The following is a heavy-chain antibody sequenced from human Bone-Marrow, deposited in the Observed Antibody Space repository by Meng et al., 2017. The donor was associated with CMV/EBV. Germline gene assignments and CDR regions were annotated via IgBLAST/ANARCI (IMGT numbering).Heavy chain of an antibody. CDR2: IDHSGST. Sequence: GSLRFSCAVYGGSFSAYYWSWIRQPPGKGLEWIGEIDHSGSTNYHPSLKSRVTISVDTSKNQFSLKLSSVTAADTAVYYCARNGPTYCSSTSCSLDPFDYWGQGTLVTVSS. J-gene: IGHJ4*02. V-gene: IGHV4-34*01. D-gene: IGHD2-2*01. CDR1: GGSFSAYY. CDR3: ARNGPTYCSSTSCSLDPFDY.